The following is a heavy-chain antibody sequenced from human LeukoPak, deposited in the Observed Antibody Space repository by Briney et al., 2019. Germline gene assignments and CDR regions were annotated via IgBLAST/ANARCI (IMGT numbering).Heavy chain of an antibody. Sequence: SETLSLTCTVSGGSISSSSYYWGWIRQPPGKGLEWIVSIYYSGSTYYNPSLKSRVTISVDTSKNQFSLKLSSVTAADTAVYYCARQHNWNDEPYYYYYGMDVWGQGTTVTVSS. CDR1: GGSISSSSYY. J-gene: IGHJ6*02. V-gene: IGHV4-39*01. CDR2: IYYSGST. D-gene: IGHD1-1*01. CDR3: ARQHNWNDEPYYYYYGMDV.